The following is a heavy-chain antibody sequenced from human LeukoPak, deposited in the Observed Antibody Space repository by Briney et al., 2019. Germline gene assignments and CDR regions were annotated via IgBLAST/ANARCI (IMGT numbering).Heavy chain of an antibody. D-gene: IGHD2-2*01. Sequence: PSETLSLTCTVSGGSISSYYWSWIRQPPGKGLEWIGYIYYSGSTNYNPSLNSRVTISVDTSKNQFSLKLSSVTAAETAVYYCASQGYCSSTSCQTGNWFDPWGQGTLVTVSS. CDR2: IYYSGST. CDR1: GGSISSYY. V-gene: IGHV4-59*01. J-gene: IGHJ5*02. CDR3: ASQGYCSSTSCQTGNWFDP.